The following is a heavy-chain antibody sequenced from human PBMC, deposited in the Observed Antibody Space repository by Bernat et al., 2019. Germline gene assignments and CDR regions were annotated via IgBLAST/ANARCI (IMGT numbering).Heavy chain of an antibody. J-gene: IGHJ4*02. V-gene: IGHV3-73*01. CDR1: GFTFSGSA. CDR2: IRSKANSYAT. CDR3: TYATVNKGVY. Sequence: VQLVESGGGLVQPGGSLKLSCAASGFTFSGSAMHWVRQASGKGLEWVGRIRSKANSYATAYAASVKGRFTISRDDSKNTAYLQMNSLKTEDTAVYYCTYATVNKGVYWGQGTLVTVSS. D-gene: IGHD4-17*01.